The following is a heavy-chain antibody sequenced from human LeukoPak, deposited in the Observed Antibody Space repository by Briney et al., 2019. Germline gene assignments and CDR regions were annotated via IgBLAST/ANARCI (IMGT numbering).Heavy chain of an antibody. CDR2: ISSSSSYI. CDR1: GFTFSSYS. CDR3: ARDGTYYDFWSGYNGGYFDY. V-gene: IGHV3-21*01. Sequence: GGSLRLSCAASGFTFSSYSMNWVRQAPGKGLEWVSSISSSSSYIYYADSVKGRFTISRDNAKNSLYLQMNSLRAEDTAVYYCARDGTYYDFWSGYNGGYFDYWGQGTLVTVSS. J-gene: IGHJ4*02. D-gene: IGHD3-3*01.